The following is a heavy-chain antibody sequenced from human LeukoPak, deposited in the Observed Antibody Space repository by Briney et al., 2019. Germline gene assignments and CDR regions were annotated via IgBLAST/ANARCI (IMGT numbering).Heavy chain of an antibody. D-gene: IGHD3-10*01. J-gene: IGHJ4*02. Sequence: GGSLRLSCASSGFTFSDFWMHWVRPAPGKGPVWVSRIRPYGTDASYADSVKGRFTISRDNARNTLFLKISSLRDEDTAVYYYAKVLGGEGWFGELLMREFDYWGQGTLVTVSS. CDR2: IRPYGTDA. CDR1: GFTFSDFW. V-gene: IGHV3-74*01. CDR3: AKVLGGEGWFGELLMREFDY.